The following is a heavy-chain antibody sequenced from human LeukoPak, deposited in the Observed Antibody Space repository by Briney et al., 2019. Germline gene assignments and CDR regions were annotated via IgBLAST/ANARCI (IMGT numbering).Heavy chain of an antibody. J-gene: IGHJ1*01. V-gene: IGHV1-2*02. Sequence: ASVKVSCKASGYNFTGYYLHWVRQAPGQGLEWMGWIHPNSGGTNYAQKSQGRVTMTRDTSISTAYMELSSLRSDDTAVYYCARLAAVPGWGQGTLVTVSS. CDR2: IHPNSGGT. D-gene: IGHD6-19*01. CDR3: ARLAAVPG. CDR1: GYNFTGYY.